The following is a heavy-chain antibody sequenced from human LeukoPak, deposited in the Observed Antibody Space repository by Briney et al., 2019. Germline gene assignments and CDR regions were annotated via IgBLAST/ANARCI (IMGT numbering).Heavy chain of an antibody. Sequence: ASVKVSCKASGYTFSGYYLHWVRQAPGQGLEWMGWINPNSGGTYYAQKFQGSVTMTRDTSIGTAYMELDRLRSDDTAVYFCARESFAAYYFDSWGQGTLVTVSS. CDR3: ARESFAAYYFDS. J-gene: IGHJ4*02. CDR1: GYTFSGYY. D-gene: IGHD6-6*01. CDR2: INPNSGGT. V-gene: IGHV1-2*02.